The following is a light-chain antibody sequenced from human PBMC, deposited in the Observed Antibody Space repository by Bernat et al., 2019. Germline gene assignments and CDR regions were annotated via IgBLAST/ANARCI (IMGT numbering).Light chain of an antibody. CDR1: QSVSSRF. J-gene: IGKJ2*01. V-gene: IGKV3-20*01. CDR2: DTS. CDR3: QQYCNSPLYT. Sequence: EIVLTQSPGILSSSPGDRATISCRASQSVSSRFFAWYQQKPGQAPRLLIYDTSTRANGIPDMFSGSGSGTGFTLTISRLEPEDFAVYFCQQYCNSPLYTFGQGTNLEIK.